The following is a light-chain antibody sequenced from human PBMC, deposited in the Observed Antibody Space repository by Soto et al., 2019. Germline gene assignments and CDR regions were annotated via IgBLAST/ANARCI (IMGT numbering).Light chain of an antibody. CDR1: QSVSSN. Sequence: IMMTQSPAILSVSPWERATLSCRVSQSVSSNLAWYQQKPGQAPRLLIYGASSRATGIPDRFSGSGSGTDFTLTISRLEPEDFAVYYCQQYGSSPRTFGQGTKVDIK. CDR2: GAS. J-gene: IGKJ1*01. CDR3: QQYGSSPRT. V-gene: IGKV3-20*01.